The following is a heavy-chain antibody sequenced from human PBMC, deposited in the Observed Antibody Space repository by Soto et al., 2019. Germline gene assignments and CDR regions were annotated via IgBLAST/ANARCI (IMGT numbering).Heavy chain of an antibody. CDR3: GFRRSSWYAY. CDR2: INPSGST. Sequence: QVQLQQWGAGLLKPSETLSLTCAVYGGSFSGYYWSWIRQPPGKGLEWIGEINPSGSTNYNPSLQSRVTISVDTAKNQFYLKLSSVAAADKAVYYCGFRRSSWYAYWGQGTLVTGSS. J-gene: IGHJ4*02. CDR1: GGSFSGYY. D-gene: IGHD6-13*01. V-gene: IGHV4-34*01.